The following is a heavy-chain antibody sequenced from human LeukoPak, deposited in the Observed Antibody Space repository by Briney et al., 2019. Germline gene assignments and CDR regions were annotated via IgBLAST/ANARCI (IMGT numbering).Heavy chain of an antibody. Sequence: PSETLSLTCTVSGGSISSYYWSWIRQPPGKGLEWIGSIYYSGSTYYNPSLKSRVTISVDTSKNQFSLKLSSVTAADTAVYYCVYYDSSGYDYWGQGTLVTVSS. CDR1: GGSISSYY. J-gene: IGHJ4*02. CDR3: VYYDSSGYDY. D-gene: IGHD3-22*01. V-gene: IGHV4-59*04. CDR2: IYYSGST.